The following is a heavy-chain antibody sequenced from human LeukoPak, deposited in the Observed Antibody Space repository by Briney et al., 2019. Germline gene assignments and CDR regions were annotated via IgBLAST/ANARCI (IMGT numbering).Heavy chain of an antibody. D-gene: IGHD6-13*01. CDR1: GYTFTSYG. J-gene: IGHJ3*02. Sequence: GASVKVSCKASGYTFTSYGISWVRQAPGQGLEWMGWISAYNGNTNYAQKLQGRVTMTTDTSTSTAYMELRSLRSDDTAVYYCARTGPGYSGIAAAGKGNDAFDIWGQGTMVTVSS. CDR2: ISAYNGNT. CDR3: ARTGPGYSGIAAAGKGNDAFDI. V-gene: IGHV1-18*01.